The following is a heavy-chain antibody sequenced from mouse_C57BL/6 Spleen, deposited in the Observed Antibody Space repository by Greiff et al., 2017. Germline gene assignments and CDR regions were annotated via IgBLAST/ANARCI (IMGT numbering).Heavy chain of an antibody. V-gene: IGHV7-3*01. CDR1: GFTFTDYY. J-gene: IGHJ4*01. D-gene: IGHD2-4*01. CDR2: IRNKANGYTT. Sequence: EVQLVESGGGLVQPGGSLSLSCAASGFTFTDYYMSWVRQPPGKALEWLGFIRNKANGYTTEYSASVKGRFTIARDNSQSILYLQMNALRAEDSATYYGARYDDYDEGWYAMDYWGQGTSVTVSS. CDR3: ARYDDYDEGWYAMDY.